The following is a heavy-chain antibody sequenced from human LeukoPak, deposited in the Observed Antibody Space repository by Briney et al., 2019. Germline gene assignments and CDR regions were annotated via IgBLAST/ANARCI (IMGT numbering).Heavy chain of an antibody. V-gene: IGHV3-21*05. CDR3: ARVTAVAAPLTY. Sequence: GGSLRLSCAASGFTFSSYAMSWVRQAPGKGLEWVSYISSSSSYTNYADSVKGRFTISRDNTKNSLYLQMNSLRAEDTAVYYCARVTAVAAPLTYWGQGTLVTVSS. CDR1: GFTFSSYA. D-gene: IGHD6-19*01. J-gene: IGHJ4*02. CDR2: ISSSSSYT.